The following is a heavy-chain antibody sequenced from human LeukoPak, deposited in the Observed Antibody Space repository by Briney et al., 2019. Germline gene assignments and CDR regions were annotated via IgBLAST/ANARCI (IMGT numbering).Heavy chain of an antibody. J-gene: IGHJ4*02. CDR2: IYYSGST. CDR3: ARDLAYDSSGYYWVDY. D-gene: IGHD3-22*01. Sequence: SETLSLTCTVSDGSISSSSYYWGWIRQPPGKGLEWIGSIYYSGSTYYNPSLKSRVTISVDTSKNQFSLKLSSVTAADTAVYYCARDLAYDSSGYYWVDYWGRGTLVTVSS. V-gene: IGHV4-39*02. CDR1: DGSISSSSYY.